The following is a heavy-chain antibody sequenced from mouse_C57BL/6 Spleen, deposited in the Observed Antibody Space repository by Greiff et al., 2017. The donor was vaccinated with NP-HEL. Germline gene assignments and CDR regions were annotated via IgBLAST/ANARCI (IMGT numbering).Heavy chain of an antibody. D-gene: IGHD1-1*01. V-gene: IGHV1-76*01. J-gene: IGHJ1*03. CDR1: GYTFTDYY. Sequence: QVQLQQSGAELVRPGASVKLSCKASGYTFTDYYINWVKQRPGQGLEWIARIYPGSGNTYYNEKFKGKATLTAEKSSSTAYMQLSSLTSEDSAVYFCARGLSTVVGDWYFDVWGTGTTVTVSS. CDR2: IYPGSGNT. CDR3: ARGLSTVVGDWYFDV.